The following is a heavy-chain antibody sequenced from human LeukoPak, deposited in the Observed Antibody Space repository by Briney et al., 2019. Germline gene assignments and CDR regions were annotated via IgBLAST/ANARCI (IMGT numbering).Heavy chain of an antibody. CDR2: INAGNGNT. J-gene: IGHJ4*02. V-gene: IGHV1-18*01. CDR3: ARGIQYDSSGYYYGSYFDY. CDR1: GYTFTSYG. Sequence: ASVKVSCKASGYTFTSYGISWVRQAPGQRLEWMGWINAGNGNTKYSQKFQGRVTITADESTSTAYMELSSLRSEDTAVYYCARGIQYDSSGYYYGSYFDYWGQGTLVTVSS. D-gene: IGHD3-22*01.